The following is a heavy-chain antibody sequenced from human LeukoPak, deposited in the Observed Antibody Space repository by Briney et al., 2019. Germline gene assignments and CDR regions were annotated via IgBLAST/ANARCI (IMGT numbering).Heavy chain of an antibody. CDR2: INHSGST. D-gene: IGHD3-10*01. CDR3: ARGIGEYLEDYFDY. J-gene: IGHJ4*02. Sequence: PSETLSLTCAVYGGSFSGYYWSWIRQPPGKGLEWIGEINHSGSTNYNPSLKSRVTISVDTSKNQFSLKLSSVTAADTAVYYCARGIGEYLEDYFDYWGQGTLVTVSS. CDR1: GGSFSGYY. V-gene: IGHV4-34*01.